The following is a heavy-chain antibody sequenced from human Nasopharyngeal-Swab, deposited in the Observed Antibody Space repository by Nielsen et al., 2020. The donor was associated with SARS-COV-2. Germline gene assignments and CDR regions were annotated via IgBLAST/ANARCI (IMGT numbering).Heavy chain of an antibody. CDR3: ARDESWRYYYGMDV. Sequence: GSLRLSCAVSGGSISSSNWWSWVRQPPGKGLEWIGEIYHSGSTNYNPSLKSRVTISVDTSKNQFSLKLSSVTAADTAVYYCARDESWRYYYGMDVWGQGTTVTVSS. CDR2: IYHSGST. CDR1: GGSISSSNW. J-gene: IGHJ6*02. V-gene: IGHV4-4*02. D-gene: IGHD1-1*01.